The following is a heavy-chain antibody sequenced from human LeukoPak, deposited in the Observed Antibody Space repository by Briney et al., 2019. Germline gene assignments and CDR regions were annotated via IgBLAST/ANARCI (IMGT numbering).Heavy chain of an antibody. J-gene: IGHJ5*01. CDR1: GFTFSSYA. D-gene: IGHD5/OR15-5a*01. CDR3: ARGNLVSTITAVAS. V-gene: IGHV3-30*04. CDR2: ISYDGSKK. Sequence: GWSLRLSCVASGFTFSSYAMHWVRQAPGKGLEGVAVISYDGSKKEYADSVKGRFTISRANSKNTLYLQMNRLRSEDTAVYYCARGNLVSTITAVASWGHGNLVTVSS.